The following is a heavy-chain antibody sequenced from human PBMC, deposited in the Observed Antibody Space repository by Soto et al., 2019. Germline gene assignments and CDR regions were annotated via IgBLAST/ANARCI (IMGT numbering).Heavy chain of an antibody. D-gene: IGHD4-17*01. CDR1: GDTFVSHG. CDR3: APGTPVTTAPHDY. Sequence: QVQLVQSGAEVKKPGAAVKVSCKTSGDTFVSHGITWVRQAPGQGLEWLGWISGYNGHTNYAQNFQDRVTMTKDSSTYTAYMELRSLTVDYTAVYYCAPGTPVTTAPHDYWGQGTLVIVSS. CDR2: ISGYNGHT. V-gene: IGHV1-18*01. J-gene: IGHJ4*02.